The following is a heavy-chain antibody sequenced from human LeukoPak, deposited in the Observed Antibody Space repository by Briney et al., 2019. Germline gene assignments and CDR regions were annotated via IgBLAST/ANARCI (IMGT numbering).Heavy chain of an antibody. V-gene: IGHV3-23*01. CDR2: ISGSGGST. Sequence: GESLRLSCAVSGFTFSNYDMNWVRQAPEKGLEWVSTISGSGGSTYYADSVKGRFTISRDNSKNTLYLQMNSLRAEDTAVYYCATSSDFLPDYWGQGTLVTVSS. J-gene: IGHJ4*02. CDR1: GFTFSNYD. CDR3: ATSSDFLPDY. D-gene: IGHD3-3*01.